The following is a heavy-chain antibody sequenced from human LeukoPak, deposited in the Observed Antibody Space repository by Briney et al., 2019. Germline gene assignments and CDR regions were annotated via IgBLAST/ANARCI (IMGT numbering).Heavy chain of an antibody. J-gene: IGHJ4*02. CDR1: GASITGHY. CDR2: IYYSGTN. Sequence: SETLSPTCTVSGASITGHYWSWIRQPPRKELEWIGFIYYSGTNNYNPSLKSRVHISVDTSKHQFSLTLSSVTAADTAVYYCARRLGGGIYFDYWGQGTLVTVSS. CDR3: ARRLGGGIYFDY. D-gene: IGHD3-16*01. V-gene: IGHV4-59*08.